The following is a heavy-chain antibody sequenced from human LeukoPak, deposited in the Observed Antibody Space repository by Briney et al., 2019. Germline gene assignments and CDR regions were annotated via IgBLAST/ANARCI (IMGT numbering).Heavy chain of an antibody. CDR2: VIPIFGTA. V-gene: IGHV1-69*06. CDR3: AAESMVRGVIHMPY. CDR1: GCTFSCYA. Sequence: AGVKVTRTGSGCTFSCYAISWVRQAPGQGQGWVGGVIPIFGTANYAQEFHGRVTITADKSTSTAYMELSSLSSEAQAAYFCAAESMVRGVIHMPYWGQGTLVTVSS. D-gene: IGHD3-10*01. J-gene: IGHJ4*02.